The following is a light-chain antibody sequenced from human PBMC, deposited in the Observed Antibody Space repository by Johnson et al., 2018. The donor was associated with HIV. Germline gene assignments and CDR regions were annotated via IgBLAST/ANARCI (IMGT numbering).Light chain of an antibody. CDR3: GTWDNCLNTGGV. J-gene: IGLJ1*01. V-gene: IGLV1-51*02. CDR1: SSNIRNNY. CDR2: ENN. Sequence: HSVLSQPPSVSAAPGQKVTISCSGTSSNIRNNYVSWYQQLPGTAPKLLIYENNKRPSGIPDRFSGSKSGTYATLAITVLQTGAEADYYCGTWDNCLNTGGVFGAGTKVTVL.